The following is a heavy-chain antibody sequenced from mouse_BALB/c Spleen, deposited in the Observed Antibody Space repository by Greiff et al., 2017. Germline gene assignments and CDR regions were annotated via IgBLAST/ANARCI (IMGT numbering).Heavy chain of an antibody. V-gene: IGHV1-4*01. Sequence: QVHVKQSGAELARPGASVKMSCKASGYTFTSYTMHWVKQRPGQGLEWIGYINPSSGYTNYNQKFKDKATLTADKSSSTAYMQLSSLTSEDSAVYYCAREGGYYGNPTSWFAYWGQGTLVTVSA. CDR3: AREGGYYGNPTSWFAY. J-gene: IGHJ3*01. CDR2: INPSSGYT. D-gene: IGHD2-1*01. CDR1: GYTFTSYT.